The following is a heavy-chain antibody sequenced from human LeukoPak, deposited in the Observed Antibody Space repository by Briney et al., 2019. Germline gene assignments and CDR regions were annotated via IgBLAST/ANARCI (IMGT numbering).Heavy chain of an antibody. Sequence: GESLKISCKGSGFVFTDFWIGWVRQMPGKGLEWMGIIYPGDSDTRYSPSFQGQVTISADKSISTAYLQWSSLKASDTAMYYCARTDDYGDYWYFDYWGQGTLVTVSS. CDR3: ARTDDYGDYWYFDY. D-gene: IGHD4-17*01. CDR1: GFVFTDFW. CDR2: IYPGDSDT. J-gene: IGHJ4*02. V-gene: IGHV5-51*01.